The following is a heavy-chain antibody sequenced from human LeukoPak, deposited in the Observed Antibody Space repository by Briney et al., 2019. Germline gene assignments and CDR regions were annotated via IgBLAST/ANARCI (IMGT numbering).Heavy chain of an antibody. V-gene: IGHV3-7*03. CDR2: IKEDGSEK. Sequence: PGGSLRLSCAASGFTFSSYWMSWVRQAPGKGLEWVANIKEDGSEKRDVDSVKGRFTISRDNAKNSLYLQMNSLRAEDTAVYYCAKSGLNRFDYWGQGTLVTVSS. CDR3: AKSGLNRFDY. D-gene: IGHD2-15*01. CDR1: GFTFSSYW. J-gene: IGHJ4*02.